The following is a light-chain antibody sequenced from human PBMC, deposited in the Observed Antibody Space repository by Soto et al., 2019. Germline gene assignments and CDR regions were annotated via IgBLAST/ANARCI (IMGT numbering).Light chain of an antibody. CDR2: NNS. Sequence: QSVVTQPPSASGTPGQRVTISCSGANSNIGGNHVNWFQQLPGRAPKLLIYNNSQRSSGVPDRFSGSKSGTSASLVISGLQSEDEADYYCAAWDDSLNGRVFGGGTKLTVL. CDR1: NSNIGGNH. V-gene: IGLV1-44*01. CDR3: AAWDDSLNGRV. J-gene: IGLJ3*02.